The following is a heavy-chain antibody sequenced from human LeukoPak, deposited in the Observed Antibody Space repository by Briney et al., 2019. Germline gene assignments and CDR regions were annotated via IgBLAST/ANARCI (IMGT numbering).Heavy chain of an antibody. D-gene: IGHD2-15*01. J-gene: IGHJ4*02. CDR3: AKDIGVGSCNGCLFDY. Sequence: GGSLRLSCAASGFTFSSYAMHWVRQAPGKGLEWVSLITWDGDSTYYADSVKGRFTISRDNSKNSLYLQMNSLRTEDTALYYCAKDIGVGSCNGCLFDYWGQGTLVTVSS. CDR2: ITWDGDST. V-gene: IGHV3-43*01. CDR1: GFTFSSYA.